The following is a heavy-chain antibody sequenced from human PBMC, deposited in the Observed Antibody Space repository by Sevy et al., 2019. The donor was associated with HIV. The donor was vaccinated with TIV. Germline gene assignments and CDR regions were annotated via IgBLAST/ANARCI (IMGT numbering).Heavy chain of an antibody. Sequence: GALRLSWAASCITFNKYFLSLGRQPPREGVGLVSTFSFGCGEINYADSVKGRFTISRDNSKSSVYLQMNNLRPEDTAVYYCAREGCTKPHDYWGQGTLVTVSS. D-gene: IGHD2-8*01. CDR2: FSFGCGEI. CDR3: AREGCTKPHDY. CDR1: CITFNKYF. J-gene: IGHJ4*02. V-gene: IGHV3-23*01.